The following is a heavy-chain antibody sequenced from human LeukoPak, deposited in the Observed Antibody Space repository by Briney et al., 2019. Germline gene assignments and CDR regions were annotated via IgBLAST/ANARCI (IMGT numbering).Heavy chain of an antibody. V-gene: IGHV3-30-3*01. D-gene: IGHD6-6*01. Sequence: GGSLRLSCAASGFTFSSYAMHWVRQAPGKGLEWVAVISYDGSNKYYADSVKGRFTISRDNSKNTLYLQMNSLRAEDTAVYYCAKSKSYSSSSVYFQHWGQGTLVTVSS. CDR3: AKSKSYSSSSVYFQH. J-gene: IGHJ1*01. CDR2: ISYDGSNK. CDR1: GFTFSSYA.